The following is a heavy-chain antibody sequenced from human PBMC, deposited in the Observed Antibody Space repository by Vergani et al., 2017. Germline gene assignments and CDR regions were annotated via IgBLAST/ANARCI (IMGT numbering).Heavy chain of an antibody. J-gene: IGHJ6*02. CDR3: AGQLGGAYYGMDV. D-gene: IGHD1-1*01. V-gene: IGHV4-30-2*02. CDR1: GGSISSGGYS. Sequence: QLQLQESGSGLVKPSQTLSLTCAVSGGSISSGGYSWSWIRQPPGKGLEWIGYIYYSGSTNYNPSLKSRVTISVDTSKNQFSLKLSSVTAADTAVYYCAGQLGGAYYGMDVWGQGTTVTVSS. CDR2: IYYSGST.